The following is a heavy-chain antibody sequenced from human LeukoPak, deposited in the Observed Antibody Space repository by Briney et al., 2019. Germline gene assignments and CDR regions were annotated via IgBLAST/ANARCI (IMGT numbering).Heavy chain of an antibody. CDR1: GFTFSSYW. V-gene: IGHV3-7*01. Sequence: PGGSLRLSCEASGFTFSSYWMGWVRQAPGKGPERVANINPDGRDTYYVDSVKGRFTITRDNVKRSVSLQMNSLTVEETAVYHCVRWGVTAGMQDWGQGTLVTVSA. J-gene: IGHJ4*02. CDR3: VRWGVTAGMQD. D-gene: IGHD6-19*01. CDR2: INPDGRDT.